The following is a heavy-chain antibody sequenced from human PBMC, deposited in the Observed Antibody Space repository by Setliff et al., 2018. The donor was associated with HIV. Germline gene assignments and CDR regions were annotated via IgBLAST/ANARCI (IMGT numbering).Heavy chain of an antibody. Sequence: ASVKVSCKASGYTFTSYYMHWVRQAPGQGLEWMGIINPSGDATTYAQKFQGRVIMTRDTSTNTLYMELSNLRSDDTAVYYCARGYGSGTTPSGYWGQGTLVTVSS. V-gene: IGHV1-46*01. CDR1: GYTFTSYY. CDR2: INPSGDAT. D-gene: IGHD3-10*01. CDR3: ARGYGSGTTPSGY. J-gene: IGHJ4*02.